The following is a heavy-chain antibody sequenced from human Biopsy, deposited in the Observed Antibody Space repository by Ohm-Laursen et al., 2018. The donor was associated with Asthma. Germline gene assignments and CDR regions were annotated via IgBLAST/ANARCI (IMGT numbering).Heavy chain of an antibody. J-gene: IGHJ6*02. CDR1: GTTFSSYS. CDR3: VTSGGDYGYFGLDV. D-gene: IGHD4-17*01. CDR2: IIPIFDTP. Sequence: SVKVSCKASGTTFSSYSFSWVRQAPGQGLEWMGGIIPIFDTPNYAQKFQGRVTITADESTTTAYMELSSLRSEDTAVYYCVTSGGDYGYFGLDVWGQGTTVTVSS. V-gene: IGHV1-69*13.